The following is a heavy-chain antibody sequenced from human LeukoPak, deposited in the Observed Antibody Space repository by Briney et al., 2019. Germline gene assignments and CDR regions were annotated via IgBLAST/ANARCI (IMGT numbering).Heavy chain of an antibody. D-gene: IGHD3-3*01. J-gene: IGHJ4*02. Sequence: GGSLRLSCAASGFTFSSYSMNWVRQAPGKGLEWVSSISSSSSYIYYADSVKGQFTISRDNAKNSLYLQMNSLRAEDTAVYYCARIGGYDFWSGYYTDYWGQGTLVTVSS. V-gene: IGHV3-21*06. CDR3: ARIGGYDFWSGYYTDY. CDR2: ISSSSSYI. CDR1: GFTFSSYS.